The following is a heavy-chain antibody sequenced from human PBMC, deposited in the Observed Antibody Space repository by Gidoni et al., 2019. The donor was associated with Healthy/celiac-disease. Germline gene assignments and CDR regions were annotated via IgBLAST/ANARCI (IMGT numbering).Heavy chain of an antibody. J-gene: IGHJ6*02. D-gene: IGHD3-3*01. V-gene: IGHV3-21*01. CDR3: ARDRDFRSGYPYPIGMDV. CDR2: ISSSSSYI. CDR1: GFTFSSYS. Sequence: EVQLVESGGGLVKPGGSLRLSGAASGFTFSSYSMNWVRQAPGKGLEWVSSISSSSSYIYYRDSVKGRFTISRDNAKNSLYLQMNSLRAEDTAVYYCARDRDFRSGYPYPIGMDVWGQGTTVTVSS.